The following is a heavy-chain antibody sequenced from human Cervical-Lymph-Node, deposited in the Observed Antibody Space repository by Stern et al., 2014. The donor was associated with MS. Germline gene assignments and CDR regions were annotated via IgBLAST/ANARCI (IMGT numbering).Heavy chain of an antibody. D-gene: IGHD3-10*01. J-gene: IGHJ6*02. V-gene: IGHV1-69*01. Sequence: VQLVESGAEVKKPGSSVKVSCKASGDTFSSYGISWVRQAPGQGLEWMGGIIPIFGIANYAQKFRGRVTITADESTSTIYMNLSSLRSEDTAVYYCARTYYYGSGTYDYYYYNMDVWGQGTTVTVSS. CDR3: ARTYYYGSGTYDYYYYNMDV. CDR2: IIPIFGIA. CDR1: GDTFSSYG.